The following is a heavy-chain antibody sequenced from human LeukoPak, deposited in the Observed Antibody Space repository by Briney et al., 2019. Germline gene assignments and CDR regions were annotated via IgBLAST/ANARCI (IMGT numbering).Heavy chain of an antibody. CDR2: ISGSGGST. D-gene: IGHD1-26*01. CDR3: APSGTAGY. J-gene: IGHJ4*02. CDR1: GFTFSDYY. V-gene: IGHV3-23*01. Sequence: GGSLRLSCAASGFTFSDYYMSWIRQAPGKGLEWVSAISGSGGSTYYADSVKGRFTISRDNSKNTLYLQMNSLRAEDTAVYYCAPSGTAGYWGQGTLVTVSS.